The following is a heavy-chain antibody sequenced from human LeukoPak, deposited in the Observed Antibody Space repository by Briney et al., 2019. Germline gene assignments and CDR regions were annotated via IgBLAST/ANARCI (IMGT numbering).Heavy chain of an antibody. V-gene: IGHV3-30*02. CDR3: VSWCGTSCTDNY. CDR1: GFTFSTYG. CDR2: IRYDGSDK. Sequence: GGSLRLSCAASGFTFSTYGMHWVRQAPGKGLEWVAFIRYDGSDKYYADSVKGRFTISRDNSKNTLYLQMNSLRAEDTAVYYCVSWCGTSCTDNYWGQGTLVTVSS. J-gene: IGHJ4*02. D-gene: IGHD2-2*01.